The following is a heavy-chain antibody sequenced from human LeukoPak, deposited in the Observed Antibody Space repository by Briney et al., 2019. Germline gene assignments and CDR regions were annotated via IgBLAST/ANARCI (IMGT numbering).Heavy chain of an antibody. CDR3: AREFIAAAGDKFDY. J-gene: IGHJ4*02. V-gene: IGHV4-59*12. CDR2: IYYSGYT. CDR1: GGSISSYY. Sequence: SETLSLTCTVSGGSISSYYWSWIRQPPGKGLEWIGDIYYSGYTNYNPSLKSRVTISVDTSKNQFSLKLRSVTAADTAVYYCAREFIAAAGDKFDYWGQGVLVTVSS. D-gene: IGHD6-13*01.